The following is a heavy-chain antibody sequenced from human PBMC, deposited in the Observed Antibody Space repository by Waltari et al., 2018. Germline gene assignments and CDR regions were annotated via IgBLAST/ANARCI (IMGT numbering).Heavy chain of an antibody. D-gene: IGHD3-10*01. Sequence: EVQLVQSGXEVKKPGESLKISCKXSGYXFTSYWFGWVRQMPGKGLEWMGIIYPGDSEXRYSPSFQGQVTXSAXKSXXXAXLQWSSLXXXDTAXYYCATAPGXXWVLFDYXGQGTLVTVXS. CDR3: ATAPGXXWVLFDY. CDR1: GYXFTSYW. V-gene: IGHV5-51*01. CDR2: IYPGDSEX. J-gene: IGHJ4*02.